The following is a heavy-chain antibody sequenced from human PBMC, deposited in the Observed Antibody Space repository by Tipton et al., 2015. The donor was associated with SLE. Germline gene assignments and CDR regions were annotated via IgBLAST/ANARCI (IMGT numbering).Heavy chain of an antibody. V-gene: IGHV4-31*03. CDR1: GGSISSGGYY. J-gene: IGHJ2*01. Sequence: PSLTCTVSGGSISSGGYYWSWIRQHPGKGLEWIGYIYYSGSTYYNPSLKSRVTISVDTSKNQFSLKLSSVTAADTAVYYCASFRALLKGSGFDLWGRGTLVTVSS. CDR3: ASFRALLKGSGFDL. D-gene: IGHD3-10*01. CDR2: IYYSGST.